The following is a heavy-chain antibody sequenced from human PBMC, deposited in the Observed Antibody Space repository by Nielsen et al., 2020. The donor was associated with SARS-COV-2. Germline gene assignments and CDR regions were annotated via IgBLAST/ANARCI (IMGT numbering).Heavy chain of an antibody. CDR1: GFTFDDYA. CDR3: AKDSDGMDV. V-gene: IGHV3-9*01. CDR2: ISWNSGSI. J-gene: IGHJ6*02. Sequence: GGSLRLSCAASGFTFDDYAMHWVRQAPGKGLEWVSGISWNSGSIGYADSVKGRFTISRDNAKNSLYLQMNSLRAEDTALYYCAKDSDGMDVWGQGTTVTVSS.